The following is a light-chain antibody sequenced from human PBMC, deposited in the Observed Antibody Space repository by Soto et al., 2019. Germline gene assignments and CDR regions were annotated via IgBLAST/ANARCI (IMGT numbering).Light chain of an antibody. J-gene: IGKJ1*01. CDR1: QSVGSTY. V-gene: IGKV3-20*01. CDR2: GAS. Sequence: ETVLTQSPGTLSLSPGERATLSCRASQSVGSTYLAWYQQKPGQAPRLLIYGASSRATGIPDRFSGSGSGTDFTLTISRLEPEDVAVYYCQLYGSSPHGPFGQGTKVEIK. CDR3: QLYGSSPHGP.